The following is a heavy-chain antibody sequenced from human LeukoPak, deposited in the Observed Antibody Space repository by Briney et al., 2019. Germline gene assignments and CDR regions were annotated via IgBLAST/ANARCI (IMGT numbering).Heavy chain of an antibody. D-gene: IGHD6-6*01. V-gene: IGHV3-23*01. CDR1: GFSFNHYA. CDR3: AKDFHSYSSSSGGFDY. Sequence: GESLRLSCAASGFSFNHYAMYWVRQAPGKGLEWVSSIDATGAATYYADSVKGRFTISRDNSKNTLYLQMNSLRAEDTAVYYCAKDFHSYSSSSGGFDYWGQGTLVTVSS. J-gene: IGHJ4*02. CDR2: IDATGAAT.